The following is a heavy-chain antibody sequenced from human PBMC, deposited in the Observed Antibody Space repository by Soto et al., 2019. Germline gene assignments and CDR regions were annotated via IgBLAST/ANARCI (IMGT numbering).Heavy chain of an antibody. Sequence: GASVKVACKASGGTFSSYAISWVRQAPGQGIEWMGGIIPIFGTANYAQKFQGRVTITADESASTAYIALSSLRSEDTAVYYCARDLLAELENWFDPWGQGTLVTVS. J-gene: IGHJ5*02. CDR1: GGTFSSYA. CDR2: IIPIFGTA. CDR3: ARDLLAELENWFDP. D-gene: IGHD3-3*01. V-gene: IGHV1-69*13.